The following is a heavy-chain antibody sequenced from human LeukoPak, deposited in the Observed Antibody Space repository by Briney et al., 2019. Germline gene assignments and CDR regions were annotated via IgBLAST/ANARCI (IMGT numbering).Heavy chain of an antibody. D-gene: IGHD2-2*01. Sequence: SEALSLTCTVSGGSISSYYWGWIRQPPGKGLEWIGSIYYSGSTYYNPSLKSRVTISVDTSKNQFSLKLSSVTATDTAIYYCARHWRSTQYQLLGWFDPWGQGTLVTVSS. CDR1: GGSISSYY. J-gene: IGHJ5*02. CDR3: ARHWRSTQYQLLGWFDP. V-gene: IGHV4-39*01. CDR2: IYYSGST.